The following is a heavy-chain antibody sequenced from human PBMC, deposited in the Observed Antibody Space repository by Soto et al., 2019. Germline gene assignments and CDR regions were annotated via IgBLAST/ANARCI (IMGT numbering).Heavy chain of an antibody. J-gene: IGHJ5*02. CDR3: TTLRLDP. CDR1: GYTFTAFY. Sequence: ASVKVSCKASGYTFTAFYMNWVRQAPGQGLEWMGWVNPNTGLTKYAQKFRDKVTMTRDTSINTTYMELSGLTSDDTAVYYCTTLRLDPWGQGTLVTVSS. V-gene: IGHV1-2*02. D-gene: IGHD6-25*01. CDR2: VNPNTGLT.